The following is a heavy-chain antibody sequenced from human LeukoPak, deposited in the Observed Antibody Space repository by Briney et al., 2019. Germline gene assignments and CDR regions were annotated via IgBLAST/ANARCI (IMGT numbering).Heavy chain of an antibody. CDR3: AKGSGCSY. CDR2: ISYDGSNK. Sequence: GGSLRLSCAASGFTFSSYAMHWVRQAPGKGLEWVAVISYDGSNKYYADSVKGRFTISRDNSKNTLYLQMNSLRAEDTAVYYCAKGSGCSYWGQGTLVTVSS. CDR1: GFTFSSYA. J-gene: IGHJ4*02. D-gene: IGHD6-19*01. V-gene: IGHV3-30*04.